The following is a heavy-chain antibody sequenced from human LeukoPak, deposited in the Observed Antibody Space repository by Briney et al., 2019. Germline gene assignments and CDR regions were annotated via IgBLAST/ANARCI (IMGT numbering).Heavy chain of an antibody. D-gene: IGHD1-26*01. V-gene: IGHV7-4-1*02. J-gene: IGHJ5*02. CDR1: GYTFTSYA. CDR2: INTNTGNP. Sequence: ASVKVSCKASGYTFTSYAMNWVRQAPGQGLEWMGWINTNTGNPTYAQGFTGRFVFSLDTSVSTAYLQISSLKAEDTAVYYCAREGAGGSHSWFDPWGQGTLVTVSS. CDR3: AREGAGGSHSWFDP.